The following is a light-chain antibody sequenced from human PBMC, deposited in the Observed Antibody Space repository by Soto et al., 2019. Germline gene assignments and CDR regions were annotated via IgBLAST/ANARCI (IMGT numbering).Light chain of an antibody. CDR1: SSDVGGYNY. CDR3: TSYAGGNNV. Sequence: QSVLTQPPSASGSPGQSVTISCTGTSSDVGGYNYVSWYQQHPGKVPKLIIYEVNKRPSGVPDRFSGSKSGNTASLIVAGLQAKDEADYYCTSYAGGNNVFGTGTKLTVL. V-gene: IGLV2-8*01. J-gene: IGLJ1*01. CDR2: EVN.